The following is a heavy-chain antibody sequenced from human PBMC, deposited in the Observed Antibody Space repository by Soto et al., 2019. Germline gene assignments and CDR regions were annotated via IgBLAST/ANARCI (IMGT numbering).Heavy chain of an antibody. J-gene: IGHJ5*02. V-gene: IGHV3-48*03. CDR2: ISGSCSTI. CDR3: AKDYASSGYFYEALNWFDP. Sequence: PGGSLRLSCAASGFTFSSYGMNWVRQAPGKGQEWFSYISGSCSTIYHADPVKGLFTISRDNTRNSLYLQMNNLSAEDTAVYYCAKDYASSGYFYEALNWFDPWGQGTLVTVSS. CDR1: GFTFSSYG. D-gene: IGHD3-22*01.